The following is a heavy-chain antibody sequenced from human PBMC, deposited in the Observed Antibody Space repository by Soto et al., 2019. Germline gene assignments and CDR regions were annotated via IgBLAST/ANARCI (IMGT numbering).Heavy chain of an antibody. V-gene: IGHV1-46*01. J-gene: IGHJ4*02. Sequence: ASVKVSCNASGYTFTSYYMHWARQAPGQGLEWMGIINPSGGSTSYAQKFQGRVTMTRDTSTSTVYMELSSLRSEDAAVYSCARDRCGGSCYFDYWGQGTLVTVSS. D-gene: IGHD2-15*01. CDR3: ARDRCGGSCYFDY. CDR2: INPSGGST. CDR1: GYTFTSYY.